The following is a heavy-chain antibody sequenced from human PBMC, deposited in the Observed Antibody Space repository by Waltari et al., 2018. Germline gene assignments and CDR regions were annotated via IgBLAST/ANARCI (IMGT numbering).Heavy chain of an antibody. D-gene: IGHD3-16*01. CDR3: ARVPVMTPGGGPFDH. V-gene: IGHV4-59*11. Sequence: QLQLHESGPGLVKPSETLSLSCTISGGSMTSHYWTWIRQPPGKELESIGYIHNTGTTKYNPSLKRRVTISMATSKNQFALKLSSVTAADTAMYYCARVPVMTPGGGPFDHWGQGILVTVSS. J-gene: IGHJ4*02. CDR1: GGSMTSHY. CDR2: IHNTGTT.